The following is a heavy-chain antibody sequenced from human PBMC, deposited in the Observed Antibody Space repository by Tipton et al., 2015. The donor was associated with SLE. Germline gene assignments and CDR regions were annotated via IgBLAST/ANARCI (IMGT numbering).Heavy chain of an antibody. J-gene: IGHJ3*02. Sequence: TLCLTCTVSGGSLNSRFSFWGWIRQSPGEGLEWLGHVFYSGSTYYNPSLKSRVTLAVDTSKNQFSLKLSVVTAADTAVYYCVSSGYPLGTFESWGQGTMVTVSS. CDR3: VSSGYPLGTFES. CDR2: VFYSGST. CDR1: GGSLNSRFSF. D-gene: IGHD3-9*01. V-gene: IGHV4-31*03.